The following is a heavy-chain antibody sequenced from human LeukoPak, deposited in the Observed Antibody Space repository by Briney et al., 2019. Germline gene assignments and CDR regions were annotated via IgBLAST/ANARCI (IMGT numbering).Heavy chain of an antibody. V-gene: IGHV1-18*01. CDR3: ARANYYSGMDV. Sequence: ASVKVSCKAAGYTFTSYFISWVRQAPGQGLEWMGWISAYNGNANYAQKFLGRVTMTTDTATSTAYMELWSLRSDDTAVFYCARANYYSGMDVWGQGTLVTVSS. CDR1: GYTFTSYF. CDR2: ISAYNGNA. J-gene: IGHJ6*02.